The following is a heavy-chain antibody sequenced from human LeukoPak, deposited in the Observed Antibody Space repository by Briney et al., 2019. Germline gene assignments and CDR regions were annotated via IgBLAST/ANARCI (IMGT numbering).Heavy chain of an antibody. V-gene: IGHV1-2*02. Sequence: EASVKVSCKASGYTFTGYYMHWVRQAPGQGLEWMGWINPNSGGTNYAQKFQGRVTMTRDTSISTAYMELSRLRSDDTAVYYCARVGGYCSGGGCYNWFDPWGQGTLVTVSS. D-gene: IGHD2-15*01. CDR3: ARVGGYCSGGGCYNWFDP. CDR2: INPNSGGT. J-gene: IGHJ5*02. CDR1: GYTFTGYY.